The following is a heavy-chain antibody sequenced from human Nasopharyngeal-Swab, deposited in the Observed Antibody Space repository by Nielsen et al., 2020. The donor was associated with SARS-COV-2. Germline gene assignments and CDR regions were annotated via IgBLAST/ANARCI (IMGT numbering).Heavy chain of an antibody. D-gene: IGHD3-9*01. J-gene: IGHJ6*03. V-gene: IGHV4-59*01. CDR3: ARDLGGYDILTGYYHYYYHMDV. CDR2: IYYSGST. Sequence: WIRQPPGKGLEWIGYIYYSGSTNYNPSLKSRVTISVDTSKNQFSLKLSSVTAADTAVYYCARDLGGYDILTGYYHYYYHMDVWGKGTTVTVSS.